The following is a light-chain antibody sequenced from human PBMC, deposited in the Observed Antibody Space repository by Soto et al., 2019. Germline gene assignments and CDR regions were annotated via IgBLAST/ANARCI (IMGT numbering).Light chain of an antibody. CDR3: QQYGSLPYT. CDR2: GAS. V-gene: IGKV3-20*01. Sequence: EIVLTQSPGTLSLSPGERATLSCRASQRVSSSYLAWYQQKPGQAPRLLIYGASSRATGIPDRFSGSGSGTDFTLTISRLDPEDFAVYYCQQYGSLPYTFGQGTKLEIK. J-gene: IGKJ2*01. CDR1: QRVSSSY.